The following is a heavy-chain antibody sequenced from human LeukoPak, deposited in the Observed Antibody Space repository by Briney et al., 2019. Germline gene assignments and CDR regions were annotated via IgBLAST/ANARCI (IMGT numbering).Heavy chain of an antibody. D-gene: IGHD6-13*01. J-gene: IGHJ4*02. CDR3: AKVTGIAAAGRVDY. CDR2: ISGSGGST. V-gene: IGHV3-23*01. Sequence: GGSLRLSCAASGFTFSSYSMSWVRQPPGKGLEWVSAISGSGGSTYYADSVKGRFTISRDNSKNTLYLQMNSLRAEDTAVYYCAKVTGIAAAGRVDYWGQGTLVTVSS. CDR1: GFTFSSYS.